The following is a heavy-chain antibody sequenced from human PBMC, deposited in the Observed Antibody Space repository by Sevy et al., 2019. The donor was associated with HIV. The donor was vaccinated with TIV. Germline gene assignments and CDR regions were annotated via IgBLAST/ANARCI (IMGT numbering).Heavy chain of an antibody. CDR2: VNSDGSST. CDR1: GFTFSSYW. J-gene: IGHJ4*02. Sequence: GGSLRLSCATSGFTFSSYWMHWVRQAPGQGLVWVAGVNSDGSSTNYADSVKGRFTIARDCAENTLCLQMNSLRTEDTAVYFGVAANTWEDHWGQGTLVTVSS. D-gene: IGHD1-26*01. CDR3: VAANTWEDH. V-gene: IGHV3-74*01.